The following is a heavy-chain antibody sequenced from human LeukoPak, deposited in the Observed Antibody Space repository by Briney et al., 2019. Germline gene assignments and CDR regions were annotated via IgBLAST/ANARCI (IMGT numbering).Heavy chain of an antibody. CDR3: ARLCYDILTGYSVDAFDI. CDR2: INHSGST. J-gene: IGHJ3*02. D-gene: IGHD3-9*01. V-gene: IGHV4-34*01. CDR1: GGSISSYY. Sequence: SETLSLTCTVSGGSISSYYWSWIRQPPGKGLEWIGEINHSGSTNYNPSLKSRVTISVDTSKNQFSLKLSSVTAADTAVYYCARLCYDILTGYSVDAFDIWGQGTMVTVSS.